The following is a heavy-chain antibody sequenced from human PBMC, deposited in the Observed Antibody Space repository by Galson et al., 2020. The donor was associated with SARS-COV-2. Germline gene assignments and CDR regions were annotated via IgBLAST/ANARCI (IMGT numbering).Heavy chain of an antibody. CDR3: ARLGGRANTPDRDYIDGLEV. J-gene: IGHJ6*02. CDR2: ISSGSSYI. Sequence: GGSLRLSCAASGFTFSSYSMNWVRQAPGKGLEWVSSISSGSSYIYYADSVKGRFTISRDNAKNSLFLQMNSLRTEDTAVYYCARLGGRANTPDRDYIDGLEVWGQGTTGTVSS. D-gene: IGHD3-16*01. CDR1: GFTFSSYS. V-gene: IGHV3-21*01.